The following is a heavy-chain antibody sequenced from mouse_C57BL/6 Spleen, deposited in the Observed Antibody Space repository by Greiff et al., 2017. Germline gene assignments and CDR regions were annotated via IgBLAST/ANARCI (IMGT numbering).Heavy chain of an antibody. Sequence: VQLQQPGAELVKPGASVKLSCKASGYTFTSYWMQWVKQRPGQGLEWIGEIDPSDSYTNYNQKFKGKATLTVDTSSSTAYMQLSSLTSEDSAVYYCERERNCDYWGQGTTLTVSS. J-gene: IGHJ2*01. CDR1: GYTFTSYW. CDR3: ERERNCDY. CDR2: IDPSDSYT. V-gene: IGHV1-50*01.